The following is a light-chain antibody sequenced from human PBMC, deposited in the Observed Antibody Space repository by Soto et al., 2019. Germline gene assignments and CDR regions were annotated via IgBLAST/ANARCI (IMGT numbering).Light chain of an antibody. V-gene: IGLV2-23*02. CDR2: EVS. CDR3: CSYARSTTFYV. CDR1: ISDVGSYDL. J-gene: IGLJ1*01. Sequence: LAQPASVSGSPGQSVTISCTGTISDVGSYDLVSWYQQHPNKAPKLLIFEVSRRPSGVSNRFSGSKSGNTASLTISGLQAEDEADYYCCSYARSTTFYVFGTGTKVTGL.